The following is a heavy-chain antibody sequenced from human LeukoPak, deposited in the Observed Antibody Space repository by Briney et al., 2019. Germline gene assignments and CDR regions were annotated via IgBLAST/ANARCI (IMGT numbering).Heavy chain of an antibody. D-gene: IGHD3-9*01. J-gene: IGHJ5*02. V-gene: IGHV4-59*08. CDR3: ARHSSLQYFDWLSP. Sequence: PSETLSLTRTVSGGSFSTSYWSWIRQPPGKGLEWIGYIYYSGSTNYNPSLKSRVTISVDTSKKQFSLNLSSVTAADTAVYYCARHSSLQYFDWLSPWGQGTLVTVSS. CDR1: GGSFSTSY. CDR2: IYYSGST.